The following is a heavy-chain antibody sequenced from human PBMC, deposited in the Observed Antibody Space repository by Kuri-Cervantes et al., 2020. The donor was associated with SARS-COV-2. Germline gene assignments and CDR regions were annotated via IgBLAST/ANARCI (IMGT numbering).Heavy chain of an antibody. D-gene: IGHD6-6*01. J-gene: IGHJ4*02. CDR3: AGQLGALFDY. Sequence: SVQVSCKASGGTFSSYAISWVRQAPGQGREWMGGIIPIFGTANYAQKFQGRVTITADESTSTAYMELSSLRSEDTAVYYCAGQLGALFDYWGQGTLVTVSS. CDR1: GGTFSSYA. V-gene: IGHV1-69*13. CDR2: IIPIFGTA.